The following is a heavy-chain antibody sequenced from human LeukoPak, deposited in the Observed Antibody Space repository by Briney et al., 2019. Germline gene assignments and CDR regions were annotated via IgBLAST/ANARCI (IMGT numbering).Heavy chain of an antibody. Sequence: GGPLRLSCAASGFTFSSYSMNWVRQAPGKGLEWVSSISSSSSYIYYADSVKGRFTISRDNAKSSLYLQMNSLRAEDTAVYYCASSYSYGIYYWGQGTLATVSS. CDR3: ASSYSYGIYY. D-gene: IGHD5-18*01. CDR2: ISSSSSYI. CDR1: GFTFSSYS. V-gene: IGHV3-21*01. J-gene: IGHJ4*02.